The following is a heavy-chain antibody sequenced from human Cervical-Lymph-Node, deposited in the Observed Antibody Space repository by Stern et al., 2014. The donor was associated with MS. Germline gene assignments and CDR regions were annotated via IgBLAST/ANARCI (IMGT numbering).Heavy chain of an antibody. J-gene: IGHJ4*02. V-gene: IGHV1-18*04. D-gene: IGHD6-19*01. Sequence: QVQLVQSGAEVKKPGASVKVSCKASGYTFTSTGISWVRQAPGQGLEGMGWIRAYNGNKNYAQKIQGRDTKTTDNSTSTYTMEQRSLRSDDTAVYYCARDHGYSSGWMDYWGQGTLVTVSS. CDR1: GYTFTSTG. CDR3: ARDHGYSSGWMDY. CDR2: IRAYNGNK.